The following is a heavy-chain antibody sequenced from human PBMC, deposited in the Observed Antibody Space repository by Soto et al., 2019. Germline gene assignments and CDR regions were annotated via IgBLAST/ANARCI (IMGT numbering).Heavy chain of an antibody. V-gene: IGHV4-4*01. CDR1: GGSITSNW. Sequence: QVQLQESGPGLVNPSGTLSLTCAVSGGSITSNWWSWVRQPPGKGLEWIGEIHHSGSFNYNPSLRCRVTISLDKSKNQLSRKLTSVPAAGAAVHCCVRNDGYRFDPWGQGTLVTVSS. J-gene: IGHJ5*02. CDR3: VRNDGYRFDP. D-gene: IGHD1-1*01. CDR2: IHHSGSF.